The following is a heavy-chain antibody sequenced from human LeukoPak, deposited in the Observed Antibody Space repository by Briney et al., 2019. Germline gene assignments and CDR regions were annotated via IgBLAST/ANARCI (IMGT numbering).Heavy chain of an antibody. J-gene: IGHJ4*02. CDR2: IKQDGSQK. V-gene: IGHV3-7*01. CDR1: GFTFNNYW. Sequence: GGSLRLSCAASGFTFNNYWMTWVRQAPGKGLEWVANIKQDGSQKYYVDSVKGRFTISRDNAKNSVYLQMNSLRAGDTGVYYCARSARLMKGVVEVTALDDWGQGTLVTVSS. D-gene: IGHD3-3*01. CDR3: ARSARLMKGVVEVTALDD.